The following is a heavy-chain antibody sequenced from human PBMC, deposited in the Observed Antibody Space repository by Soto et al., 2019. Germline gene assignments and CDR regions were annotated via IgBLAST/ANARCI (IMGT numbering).Heavy chain of an antibody. CDR3: ARRLFRYCSSTSCYTHDVFDI. Sequence: SETLSLTCAVYGGSFSGYYWSWIRQPPGKGLEWIGEINHSGSTNYNPSLKSRVTISVDTSKNQFSLKLSSVTAADTAVYYCARRLFRYCSSTSCYTHDVFDISGQVPMVTLSS. CDR2: INHSGST. D-gene: IGHD2-2*02. CDR1: GGSFSGYY. V-gene: IGHV4-34*01. J-gene: IGHJ3*02.